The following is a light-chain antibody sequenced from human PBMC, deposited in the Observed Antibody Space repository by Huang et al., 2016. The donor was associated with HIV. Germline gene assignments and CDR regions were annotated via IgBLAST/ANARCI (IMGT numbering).Light chain of an antibody. J-gene: IGKJ1*01. CDR2: GAS. Sequence: DIVMTQFPATVSVSPGERTTVSCRASQSVGTNLAWYQQVPGQSPRLLIFGASTRATGVPARFSGTGSVTEFALTISSLQSEDFAVYYCQQYNDWPRTFGQGTKVEIK. CDR3: QQYNDWPRT. V-gene: IGKV3-15*01. CDR1: QSVGTN.